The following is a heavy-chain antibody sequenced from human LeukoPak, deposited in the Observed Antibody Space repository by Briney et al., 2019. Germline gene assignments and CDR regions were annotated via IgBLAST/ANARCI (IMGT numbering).Heavy chain of an antibody. J-gene: IGHJ4*02. CDR3: ARENPATGSFDY. V-gene: IGHV3-30*04. D-gene: IGHD6-13*01. CDR2: ISYDGSSQ. CDR1: GFTFRSYA. Sequence: GGSLRLSCAASGFTFRSYAMHGVRQAPGRGLEWMAVISYDGSSQYYANSVKGRFTISRDNSKNTLYLQMNSLRPEDTALFFCARENPATGSFDYWGQGTLVTVSS.